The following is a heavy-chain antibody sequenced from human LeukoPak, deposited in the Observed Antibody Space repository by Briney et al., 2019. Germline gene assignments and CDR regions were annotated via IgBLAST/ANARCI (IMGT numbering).Heavy chain of an antibody. V-gene: IGHV1-18*01. Sequence: ASVKVSCRASGYTFTSYGITWVRQAPGQGLEWMGWNSAYNGNTNYAQKFQGRVTMTTDTSTSTAYMELRSLRSDDTAVYYCAREGYYDSSGYLPTWGQGTLVTVSS. J-gene: IGHJ5*02. CDR2: NSAYNGNT. CDR3: AREGYYDSSGYLPT. D-gene: IGHD3-22*01. CDR1: GYTFTSYG.